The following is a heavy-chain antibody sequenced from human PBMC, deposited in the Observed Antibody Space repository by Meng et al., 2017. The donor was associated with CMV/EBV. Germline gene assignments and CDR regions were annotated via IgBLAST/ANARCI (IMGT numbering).Heavy chain of an antibody. V-gene: IGHV4-39*07. CDR1: GGSISSSSYY. Sequence: SETLSLTCTVSGGSISSSSYYWGWIRQPPGKGLEWIGSIYYSGSTYYNPSLKSRVTISVDTSENQFSLKLSSVTAADTAVYYCARENYDFWSGYSSHNWFDPWGQGTLVTVSS. D-gene: IGHD3-3*01. CDR2: IYYSGST. J-gene: IGHJ5*02. CDR3: ARENYDFWSGYSSHNWFDP.